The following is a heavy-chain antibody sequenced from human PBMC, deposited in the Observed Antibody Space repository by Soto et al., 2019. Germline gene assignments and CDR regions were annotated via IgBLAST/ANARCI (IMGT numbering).Heavy chain of an antibody. CDR1: GYSISSGGYY. CDR2: ITYSGST. Sequence: QVQLQESGPGLLKPPQTLSLTCAVSGYSISSGGYYWSWIRQPPGRGLQWIGYITYSGSTYYNPSRKGRATMSVDTSKNQFSLKLSSVTAADTAVYSCVRAPDDDYTFDSWGQGTLVTVSS. J-gene: IGHJ4*02. CDR3: VRAPDDDYTFDS. V-gene: IGHV4-31*11. D-gene: IGHD4-4*01.